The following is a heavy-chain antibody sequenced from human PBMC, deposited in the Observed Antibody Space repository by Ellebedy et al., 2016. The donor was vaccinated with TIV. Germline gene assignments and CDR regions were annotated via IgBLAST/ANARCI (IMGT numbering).Heavy chain of an antibody. Sequence: SETLSLTXTVSGDSISNNDYYWSWIRQHPGKGLEWIGYIYHSGSAFYSPALESRSTISVDTSKNQFSLKLISVTAADTAVYYCARDLIPAAMGMDVWGQGTTVTVSS. CDR3: ARDLIPAAMGMDV. CDR2: IYHSGSA. D-gene: IGHD2-2*01. V-gene: IGHV4-31*03. CDR1: GDSISNNDYY. J-gene: IGHJ6*02.